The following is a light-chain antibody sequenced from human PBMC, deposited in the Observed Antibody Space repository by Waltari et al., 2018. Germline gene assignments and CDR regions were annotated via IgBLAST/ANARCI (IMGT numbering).Light chain of an antibody. CDR2: DTS. CDR3: QQRSNWPLT. Sequence: DTVLTQSPATLSLSPGERATLSCRASQSVRNFLAWYQQKPGQAPRLLIYDTSNMATGIPARFSGSGFGTDFTLTISSLEPEDFAVYYCQQRSNWPLTFGGGTKVEIK. V-gene: IGKV3-11*01. CDR1: QSVRNF. J-gene: IGKJ4*01.